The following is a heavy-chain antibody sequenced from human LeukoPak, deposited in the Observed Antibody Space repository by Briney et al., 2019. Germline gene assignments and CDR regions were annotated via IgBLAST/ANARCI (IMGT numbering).Heavy chain of an antibody. J-gene: IGHJ2*01. CDR3: ARGGGEAVAGTYWYFDL. D-gene: IGHD6-19*01. CDR1: GFTFSTYS. Sequence: GGSLRLSCAASGFTFSTYSMNWVRRAPGKGLEWVSYISSSSSAIYYADSVKGRFTISRDNAKNSLYLQMNSLRDEDTAVYYRARGGGEAVAGTYWYFDLWGRGTLVTVSS. V-gene: IGHV3-48*02. CDR2: ISSSSSAI.